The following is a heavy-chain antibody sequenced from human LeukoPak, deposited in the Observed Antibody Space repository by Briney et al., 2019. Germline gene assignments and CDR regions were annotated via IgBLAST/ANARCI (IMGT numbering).Heavy chain of an antibody. CDR2: ISSSSSTI. CDR1: GFTFSTYW. Sequence: GGSLRLSCAASGFTFSTYWMHWVRQAPGKGLVWVSYISSSSSTIYYADSVKGRFTISRDNAKNSLYLQMNSLRAEDTAVYYCARGQYQLLSRGYYFDYWGQGTLVTVSS. D-gene: IGHD2-2*01. V-gene: IGHV3-48*04. CDR3: ARGQYQLLSRGYYFDY. J-gene: IGHJ4*02.